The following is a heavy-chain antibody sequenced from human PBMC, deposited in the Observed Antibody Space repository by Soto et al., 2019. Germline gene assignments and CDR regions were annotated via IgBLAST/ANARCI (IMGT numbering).Heavy chain of an antibody. V-gene: IGHV3-7*01. Sequence: HPGGSLRLSCAASGFTLSSLWMSWVRQAPGKGLEWVANIKPDGSEKNYVDSVKGRFTISRDNAKNSLYLQMDSLRVEDTAVYYCARDPNSGNYDWGQGTLVTVSS. J-gene: IGHJ4*01. CDR2: IKPDGSEK. CDR1: GFTLSSLW. CDR3: ARDPNSGNYD. D-gene: IGHD1-26*01.